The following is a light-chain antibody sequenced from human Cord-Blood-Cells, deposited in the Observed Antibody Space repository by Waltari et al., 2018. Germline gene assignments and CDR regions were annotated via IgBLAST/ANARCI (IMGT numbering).Light chain of an antibody. CDR1: SSDVGSYNL. Sequence: QSALTQPASVPGSPGQSITISCTGTSSDVGSYNLFSWYQQHPGKAPKLMIYEGSKRPSGVSNRFSGSKSGNTASLTISGLQAEDEADYYCCSYAGSSTLVFGGGTKLTVL. V-gene: IGLV2-23*01. J-gene: IGLJ3*02. CDR3: CSYAGSSTLV. CDR2: EGS.